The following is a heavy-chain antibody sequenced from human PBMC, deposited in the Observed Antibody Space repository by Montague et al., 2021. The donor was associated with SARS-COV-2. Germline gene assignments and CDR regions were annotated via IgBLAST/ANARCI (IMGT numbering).Heavy chain of an antibody. CDR2: IYYSGGI. CDR1: GGSMSDHY. Sequence: SETLPLTCTVSGGSMSDHYWAWIRQPPGKGLEWLAYIYYSGGINSNASLKSRVSMSVDTSKNQFSLKLTSVTAADTAVYYCARAVSVRRAVNWFDPWGQGTLVTVSS. D-gene: IGHD3-10*01. V-gene: IGHV4-59*11. J-gene: IGHJ5*02. CDR3: ARAVSVRRAVNWFDP.